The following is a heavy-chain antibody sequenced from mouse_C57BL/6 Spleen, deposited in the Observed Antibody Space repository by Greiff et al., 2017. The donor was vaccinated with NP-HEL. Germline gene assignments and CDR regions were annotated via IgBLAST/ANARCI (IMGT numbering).Heavy chain of an antibody. V-gene: IGHV1-81*01. CDR3: ARYSYDYDEEGY. D-gene: IGHD2-4*01. Sequence: VQLQQSGAELARPGASVKLSCKASGYTFTSYGISWVKQRTGQGLEWIGEIYPRSGNTYYNEKFKGKATLTADKSSSTSYMELRSLTSEDSAVYFCARYSYDYDEEGYWGQGTSVTVSS. J-gene: IGHJ4*01. CDR2: IYPRSGNT. CDR1: GYTFTSYG.